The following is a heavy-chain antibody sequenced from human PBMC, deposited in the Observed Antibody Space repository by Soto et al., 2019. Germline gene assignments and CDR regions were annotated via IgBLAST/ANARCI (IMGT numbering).Heavy chain of an antibody. Sequence: QVQLQQWGAGLLKPSETLSLTCAVYGGSFSGYYWSWIRQPPGKGLEWIGEINNSGSTNYNPSLKSRVTISVDTSKNQFSLELSSVTAADTAVYYCARGREKQQQTWWFDPWGQGTLVTVSS. D-gene: IGHD6-13*01. CDR2: INNSGST. CDR1: GGSFSGYY. J-gene: IGHJ5*02. CDR3: ARGREKQQQTWWFDP. V-gene: IGHV4-34*01.